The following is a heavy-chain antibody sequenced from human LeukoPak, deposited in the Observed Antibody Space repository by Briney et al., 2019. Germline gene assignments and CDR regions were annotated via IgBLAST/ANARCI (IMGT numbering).Heavy chain of an antibody. V-gene: IGHV4-34*01. CDR3: ARVMARDCSSTSCSFRVYYYYYMDV. CDR1: GGSFSGYY. Sequence: SETLSLTCAVYGGSFSGYYWSWIRQPPGKGLEWIGEINHSGSTNYNPSLKSRVTISVDTSKNQFSLKLSSVTAADTAVYYCARVMARDCSSTSCSFRVYYYYYMDVWGKGTTVTVSS. CDR2: INHSGST. D-gene: IGHD2-2*01. J-gene: IGHJ6*03.